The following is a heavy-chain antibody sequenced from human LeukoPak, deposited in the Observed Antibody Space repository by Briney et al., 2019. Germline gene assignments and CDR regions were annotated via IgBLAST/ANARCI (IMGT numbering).Heavy chain of an antibody. Sequence: GRSLRLSCAASGFTFSSYGMHWVRQAPGKGLEWVAVISYDGSNKYYADSVKGRFTISRDNSKNTLYLQMNSLRAEDTAVYYCAKDYDYDDYAAFDIWGQGTMVTVSS. CDR3: AKDYDYDDYAAFDI. J-gene: IGHJ3*02. CDR2: ISYDGSNK. V-gene: IGHV3-30*18. D-gene: IGHD4-17*01. CDR1: GFTFSSYG.